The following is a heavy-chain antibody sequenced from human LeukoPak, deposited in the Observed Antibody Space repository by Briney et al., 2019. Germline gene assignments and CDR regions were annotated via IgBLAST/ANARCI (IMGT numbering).Heavy chain of an antibody. D-gene: IGHD3-22*01. J-gene: IGHJ4*02. CDR2: ISAYNGNS. Sequence: ASVKVSCKASGYTFTSYGISWVRQAPGQGLEWMGWISAYNGNSNYAQKLQGRVTMTTDTSTSTAYMGLRSLRSDDTAVYYCARVEYYYDSSGYYGKYYFDYWGQGTLVTVSS. CDR3: ARVEYYYDSSGYYGKYYFDY. V-gene: IGHV1-18*01. CDR1: GYTFTSYG.